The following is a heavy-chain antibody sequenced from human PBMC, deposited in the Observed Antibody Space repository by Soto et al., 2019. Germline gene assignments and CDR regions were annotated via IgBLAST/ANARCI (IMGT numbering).Heavy chain of an antibody. CDR1: GFTFSDHY. CDR3: ARDKGYAAAADS. D-gene: IGHD6-13*01. Sequence: GGSLRLSCAASGFTFSDHYMSWIRQAPGKWLEWIAYISACGSYTNYAYFLKGRFSISRDNANNSLYLQMNSLRDEDTAVYFCARDKGYAAAADSWGQGTLVTVSS. CDR2: ISACGSYT. V-gene: IGHV3-11*05. J-gene: IGHJ4*02.